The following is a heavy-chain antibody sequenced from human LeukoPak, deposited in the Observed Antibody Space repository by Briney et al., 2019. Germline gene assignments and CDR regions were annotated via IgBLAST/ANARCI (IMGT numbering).Heavy chain of an antibody. J-gene: IGHJ4*02. Sequence: GGSLRLSCAASGLTFSNAWMTWVRQAPGKGLEWVGRIKSKSDGGTTYYTAPVKGRFTIPRDDSKNTLYLQMNSLKTEDTAVYYCTTGNDAYWGQGTLVTVSS. CDR2: IKSKSDGGTT. V-gene: IGHV3-15*01. CDR1: GLTFSNAW. D-gene: IGHD1-1*01. CDR3: TTGNDAY.